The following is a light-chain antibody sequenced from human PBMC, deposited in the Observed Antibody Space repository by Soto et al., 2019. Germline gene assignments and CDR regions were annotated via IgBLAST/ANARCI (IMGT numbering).Light chain of an antibody. CDR1: QSISAW. CDR2: KAS. CDR3: QQYNNYGSWT. J-gene: IGKJ1*01. Sequence: DIQMTHSPSTLSASVGDRVTITCRASQSISAWLAWYQQKPGKAPKLLIYKASSLESGVPSRFSGSGSGTEFTLTISSLQPDDFATYYCQQYNNYGSWTFGQGTKVDI. V-gene: IGKV1-5*03.